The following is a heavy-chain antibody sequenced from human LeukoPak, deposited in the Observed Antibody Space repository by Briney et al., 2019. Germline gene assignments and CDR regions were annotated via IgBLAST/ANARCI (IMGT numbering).Heavy chain of an antibody. Sequence: ASVKVSCKASGGTFSSYAISWVRQAPGQGLEWMGGIIPIFGTANYAQKFQGRVTITADESTSTAYMELRSLRSDDTAVYYCATFITMVRGVISHFDYWGQGTLVTVSS. D-gene: IGHD3-10*01. V-gene: IGHV1-69*01. CDR3: ATFITMVRGVISHFDY. J-gene: IGHJ4*02. CDR2: IIPIFGTA. CDR1: GGTFSSYA.